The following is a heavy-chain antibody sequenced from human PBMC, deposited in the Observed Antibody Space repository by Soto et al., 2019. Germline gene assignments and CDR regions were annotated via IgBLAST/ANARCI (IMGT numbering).Heavy chain of an antibody. CDR2: ISGSGGST. J-gene: IGHJ4*02. CDR3: AKIEVATKGGD. D-gene: IGHD1-26*01. V-gene: IGHV3-23*01. CDR1: GFTFSSYA. Sequence: GGSLRLSCAASGFTFSSYAMSWVRQAPGKGLEWVSAISGSGGSTYYADSVKGRFTITRDNSKNTLYLQMNSLRAEDTGVYYCAKIEVATKGGDWGQGTLVTVSS.